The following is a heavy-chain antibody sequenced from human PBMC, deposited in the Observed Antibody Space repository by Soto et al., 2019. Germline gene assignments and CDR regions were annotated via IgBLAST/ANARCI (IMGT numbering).Heavy chain of an antibody. D-gene: IGHD6-19*01. CDR3: AKGLAVTHPASDY. V-gene: IGHV3-23*01. CDR2: ISDGGGRT. CDR1: GFTFNMYA. J-gene: IGHJ4*02. Sequence: EVQLLESGGDLVQPGGSLRLSCAASGFTFNMYAMSWVRQAPGKGLEWVSAISDGGGRTYYTDSVKGRFSMSRDISKNTLYLQMNTLRAEDTAVYYCAKGLAVTHPASDYWGQGTLVTVSS.